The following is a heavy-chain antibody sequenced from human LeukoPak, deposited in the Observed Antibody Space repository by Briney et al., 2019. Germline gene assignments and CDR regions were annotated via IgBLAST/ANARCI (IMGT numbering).Heavy chain of an antibody. Sequence: GGSLRLSCAASGFTFSSYAMSWVRQAPGKGLEWVSCIRDTGATTYYADSVKGRFTISRDNSKNTLYLQMHSLRAEDTAVYYYARAPTVSTLVVHDWGQGTLVTVSS. D-gene: IGHD2-15*01. CDR2: IRDTGATT. CDR1: GFTFSSYA. CDR3: ARAPTVSTLVVHD. V-gene: IGHV3-23*01. J-gene: IGHJ4*02.